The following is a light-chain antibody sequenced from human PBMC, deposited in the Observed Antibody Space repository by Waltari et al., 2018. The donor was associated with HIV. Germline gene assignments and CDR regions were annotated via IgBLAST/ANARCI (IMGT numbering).Light chain of an antibody. CDR2: KVF. CDR3: MQGTYWPCT. CDR1: QSLVSTDGNTY. J-gene: IGKJ2*02. Sequence: DVVMTQSPVSLPVTVGQPASLPCRSSQSLVSTDGNTYLNWFQQRPGHSPRRLIYKVFNRDSGVPDRFTGRGSGTNFTLDITRVEAEDVGNYYCMQGTYWPCTFGQGTKLEIK. V-gene: IGKV2-30*01.